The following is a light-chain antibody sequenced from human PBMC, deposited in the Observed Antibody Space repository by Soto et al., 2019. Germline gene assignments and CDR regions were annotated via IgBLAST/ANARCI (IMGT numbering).Light chain of an antibody. CDR2: GAS. J-gene: IGKJ1*01. CDR1: QSVSSK. CDR3: QQYGWSPTWT. V-gene: IGKV3-15*01. Sequence: EIVMTQSPATLSVSPGEGATLSCRASQSVSSKLAWYQQKPGQAPRLLIYGASTRATGIPARLSGSGSGTDFTLTISRLEPEDFAVYYCQQYGWSPTWTFRQGTKADIK.